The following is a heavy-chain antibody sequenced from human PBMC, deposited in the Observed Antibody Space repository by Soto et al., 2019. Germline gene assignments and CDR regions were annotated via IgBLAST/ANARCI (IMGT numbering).Heavy chain of an antibody. Sequence: PGESLKISCKGSGYSFTSYWIGWVRQMPGKGLEWMGIIYPGDSDTRYSPSFQGQVTISADKSISTAYLQWSSLKASDTAMYYCAGAGDYYYDSSGYPGGALDIWGQGTMLTVSS. CDR3: AGAGDYYYDSSGYPGGALDI. D-gene: IGHD3-22*01. V-gene: IGHV5-51*01. CDR2: IYPGDSDT. CDR1: GYSFTSYW. J-gene: IGHJ3*02.